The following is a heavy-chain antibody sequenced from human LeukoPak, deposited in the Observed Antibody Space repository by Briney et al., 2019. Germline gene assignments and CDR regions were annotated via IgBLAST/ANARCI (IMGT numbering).Heavy chain of an antibody. Sequence: GGSLRLSCAASGFTFSSYEMNWVRQAPGKGLEWVSYISNRGDTIFYADSVKGRFIISRDNAKNSLYLQMNSLRAEDTAVYYCAKDNGWQLRPFEYWGQGTLVTVSS. D-gene: IGHD1-7*01. V-gene: IGHV3-48*03. J-gene: IGHJ4*02. CDR3: AKDNGWQLRPFEY. CDR2: ISNRGDTI. CDR1: GFTFSSYE.